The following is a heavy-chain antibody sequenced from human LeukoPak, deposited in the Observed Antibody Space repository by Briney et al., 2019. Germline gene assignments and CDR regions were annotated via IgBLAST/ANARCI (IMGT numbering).Heavy chain of an antibody. V-gene: IGHV4-59*08. CDR3: ARHLSNGWSDY. J-gene: IGHJ4*02. D-gene: IGHD6-19*01. Sequence: PSETLSLTCTVSGDSISDSYWSWIRQPPGKGLECIGFIYYSGTAHYHPSLKSRVTISLDTSKNQFSLRLTSVTAADTAVYYCARHLSNGWSDYWGQGTLVTVS. CDR1: GDSISDSY. CDR2: IYYSGTA.